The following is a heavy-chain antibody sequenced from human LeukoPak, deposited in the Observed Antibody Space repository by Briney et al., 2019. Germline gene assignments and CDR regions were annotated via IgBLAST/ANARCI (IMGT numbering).Heavy chain of an antibody. CDR2: IYRGGAT. Sequence: GGSLRLSCSASGFTVSSTYMIWVRQTPGKGLEWVSIIYRGGATYYAESVKGRFTISRDNAKNSLYLQMDSLRAEDTAVYYCARVLDITGTIFDAFDIWGQGTMVTVSS. V-gene: IGHV3-53*01. D-gene: IGHD1-20*01. CDR1: GFTVSSTY. CDR3: ARVLDITGTIFDAFDI. J-gene: IGHJ3*02.